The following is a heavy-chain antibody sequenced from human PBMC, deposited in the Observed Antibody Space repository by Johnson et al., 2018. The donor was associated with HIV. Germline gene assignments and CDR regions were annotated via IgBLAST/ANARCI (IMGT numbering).Heavy chain of an antibody. Sequence: MQLVESGGGLVQPGGSLRLSCAASASIFRSYWMSWVRQAPGKGLEWVANIKEDGSNRYYADSVKGRFTISRETSRNSLYLQMNSLRAGDTAVYYCAKDLGNWDSPRSAFDMWGQGTMVTVSS. J-gene: IGHJ3*02. D-gene: IGHD1/OR15-1a*01. CDR1: ASIFRSYW. V-gene: IGHV3-7*01. CDR3: AKDLGNWDSPRSAFDM. CDR2: IKEDGSNR.